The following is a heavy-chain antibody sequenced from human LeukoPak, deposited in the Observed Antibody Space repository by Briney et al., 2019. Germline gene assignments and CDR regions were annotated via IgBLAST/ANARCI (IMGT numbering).Heavy chain of an antibody. CDR2: IYPRGTT. Sequence: PSETLSLTCAASGGSISSYYWSWIRQPAGEGLEWIGRIYPRGTTNYNPCLKSRVTTSIDTSKNHFFLKMSSVTVADKAVYYCARDVSLLSIEMGTITPYYIDYWGQGTQVTVSS. CDR3: ARDVSLLSIEMGTITPYYIDY. D-gene: IGHD5-24*01. J-gene: IGHJ4*02. V-gene: IGHV4-4*07. CDR1: GGSISSYY.